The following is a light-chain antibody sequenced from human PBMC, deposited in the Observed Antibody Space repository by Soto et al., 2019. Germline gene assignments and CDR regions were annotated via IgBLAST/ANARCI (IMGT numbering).Light chain of an antibody. Sequence: QPVLTQPPSASGSPGQSVTISCTGANSDVGSYNFVSWYQQHPGRAPKLLIYEVSKRPSGVPDRFSGSKSGNTASLTVSGLQAEDEADYYCSSYAGTNTRYLFGSGT. CDR2: EVS. J-gene: IGLJ1*01. CDR3: SSYAGTNTRYL. CDR1: NSDVGSYNF. V-gene: IGLV2-8*01.